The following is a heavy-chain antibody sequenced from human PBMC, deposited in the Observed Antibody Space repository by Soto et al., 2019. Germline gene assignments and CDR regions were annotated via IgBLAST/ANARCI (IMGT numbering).Heavy chain of an antibody. J-gene: IGHJ3*02. CDR2: IYYSGST. V-gene: IGHV4-59*01. CDR1: GGSISSYY. CDR3: ARTRRGCSGGSCYSDAFDI. Sequence: PSETLSLTCTVSGGSISSYYWSWIRQPPGKGLEWIGYIYYSGSTNYNPSLKSRVTISVDTSKNQFSLKLSSVTAADTAVYYCARTRRGCSGGSCYSDAFDIWGQGTMVTVS. D-gene: IGHD2-15*01.